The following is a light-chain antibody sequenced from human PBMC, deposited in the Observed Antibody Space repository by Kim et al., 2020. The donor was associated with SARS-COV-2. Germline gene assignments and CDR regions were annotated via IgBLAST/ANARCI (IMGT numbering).Light chain of an antibody. V-gene: IGKV1-5*03. J-gene: IGKJ1*01. CDR3: QQYYSWWT. Sequence: GDRVTITCRASQSIDYYLAWYQQKPGKAPKLLIYKASSLESGVPSRFSGSGSGTEFTLTIRSLQPDDFATYYCQQYYSWWTFGQGTKVDIK. CDR2: KAS. CDR1: QSIDYY.